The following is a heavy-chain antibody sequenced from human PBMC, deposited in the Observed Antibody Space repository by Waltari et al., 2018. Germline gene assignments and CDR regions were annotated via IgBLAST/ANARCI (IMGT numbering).Heavy chain of an antibody. J-gene: IGHJ6*02. CDR3: ARGVGSPHYFYGMDV. CDR2: INHSGST. V-gene: IGHV4-34*01. Sequence: QVQLQQWGAGLLKPSETLSLTCAVYGGSFTAYLWRWIRQSPGKGLEWVGEINHSGSTTYNPSLKSRFNISVDTSKNQFSLKLSSMTAADTAVYYCARGVGSPHYFYGMDVWGQGTTVTVSS. D-gene: IGHD1-26*01. CDR1: GGSFTAYL.